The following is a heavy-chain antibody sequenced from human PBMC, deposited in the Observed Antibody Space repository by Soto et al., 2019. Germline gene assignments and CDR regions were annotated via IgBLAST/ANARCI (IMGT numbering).Heavy chain of an antibody. CDR3: AKGAQSSSYSSSDY. CDR2: VSASGDTT. J-gene: IGHJ4*02. CDR1: GFTFSNYA. Sequence: PGGSLRLSCAASGFTFSNYAMSWVRQAPGKGLEWASSVSASGDTTYYADSVKGRFTISRDTSKNMLYLQMNSLRPEDTAVYHCAKGAQSSSYSSSDYWGQGTLVTVS. D-gene: IGHD6-6*01. V-gene: IGHV3-23*01.